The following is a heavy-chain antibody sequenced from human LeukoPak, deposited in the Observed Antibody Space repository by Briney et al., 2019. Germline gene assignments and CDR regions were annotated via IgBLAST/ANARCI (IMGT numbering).Heavy chain of an antibody. CDR1: GFTVSSNY. J-gene: IGHJ4*02. CDR3: AREGPFSSSPGVY. V-gene: IGHV3-53*01. Sequence: GGSLRLSCAASGFTVSSNYMSWVRQAPGKGLEWVSVIYSGGSTYYADSVKGRFTISRDNSKNTLYLQMNSLRAEDTAVYYCAREGPFSSSPGVYWGQGTLVTVSS. D-gene: IGHD6-6*01. CDR2: IYSGGST.